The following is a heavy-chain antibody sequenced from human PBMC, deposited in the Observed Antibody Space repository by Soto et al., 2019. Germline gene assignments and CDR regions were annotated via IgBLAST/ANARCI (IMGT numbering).Heavy chain of an antibody. Sequence: SETLSLTCAVYGGSFSGYYWSWIRQPPGKGLEWIGEINHSGSTNYNPSLKSRVTISVDTTKNQFSLKLSSVTAADTAVYYCARGPVTTVNQTPFYYWGQGTLVTVSS. J-gene: IGHJ4*02. D-gene: IGHD4-17*01. CDR3: ARGPVTTVNQTPFYY. CDR2: INHSGST. CDR1: GGSFSGYY. V-gene: IGHV4-34*01.